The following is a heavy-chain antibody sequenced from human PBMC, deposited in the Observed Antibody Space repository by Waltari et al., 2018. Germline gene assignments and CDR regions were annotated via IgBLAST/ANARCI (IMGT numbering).Heavy chain of an antibody. V-gene: IGHV1-2*06. J-gene: IGHJ3*02. CDR3: ARIAAVNDAFDI. D-gene: IGHD6-13*01. Sequence: QVQLVQSGAEVKKPGASVKVSCKVSGYTLTELSMHWVRQAPGQGLEWMGRINPNSGGTNYAQKFQGRVTMTRDTSISTAYMELSRLRSDDTAVYYCARIAAVNDAFDIWGQGTMVTVSS. CDR1: GYTLTELS. CDR2: INPNSGGT.